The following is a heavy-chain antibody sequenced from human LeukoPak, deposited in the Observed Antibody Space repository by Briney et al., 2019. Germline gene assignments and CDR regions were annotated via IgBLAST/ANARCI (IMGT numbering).Heavy chain of an antibody. CDR1: GGTFSSYA. CDR2: IIPIFGTA. Sequence: GASVKVSCKASGGTFSSYAISWVRQAPGQGLEWMGGIIPIFGTANYAQKFQGRVTITADESTSTAYMELSSLRSEDTAVYYCARVGDGSGSCDYWGQGTLVTVSS. J-gene: IGHJ4*02. CDR3: ARVGDGSGSCDY. D-gene: IGHD3-10*01. V-gene: IGHV1-69*01.